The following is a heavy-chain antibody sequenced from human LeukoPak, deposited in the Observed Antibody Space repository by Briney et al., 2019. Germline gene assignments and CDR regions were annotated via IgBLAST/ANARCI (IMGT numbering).Heavy chain of an antibody. V-gene: IGHV4-39*07. J-gene: IGHJ2*01. Sequence: SETLSLTCTVSGGSISSSSYYWGWIRQPPGKGLEWIGSIYYSGSTYYNPSLKSRVTISEDKSKNQFSLKLSSVTAADTAVYYCAKREAVANWYFDLWGRGTLVTVSS. CDR1: GGSISSSSYY. CDR3: AKREAVANWYFDL. D-gene: IGHD6-19*01. CDR2: IYYSGST.